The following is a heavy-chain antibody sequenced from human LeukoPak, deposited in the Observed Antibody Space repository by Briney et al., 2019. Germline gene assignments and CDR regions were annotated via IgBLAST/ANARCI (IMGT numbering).Heavy chain of an antibody. CDR3: ARSPYSKGWFDP. D-gene: IGHD4-4*01. Sequence: ASVKVSCKASGYTFTGYYMHWVRQAPGQGLEWMGWINPNSGGTNYAQKFQGRVTMTRDTSISTAYMELSRLRSDDTAVYYCARSPYSKGWFDPWGQGTLVTVSS. CDR2: INPNSGGT. J-gene: IGHJ5*02. CDR1: GYTFTGYY. V-gene: IGHV1-2*02.